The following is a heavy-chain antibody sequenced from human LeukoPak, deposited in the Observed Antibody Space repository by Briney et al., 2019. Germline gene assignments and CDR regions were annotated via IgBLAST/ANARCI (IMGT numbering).Heavy chain of an antibody. V-gene: IGHV3-30-3*02. Sequence: GSSLRLSCAASGFIFSSYAMHWVRQAPGKGLEWLALISYDGSNKYYADSVKGRFTISRDNSKNTLYLQMDSLRAEDTAVYYCAKDVRSDYFDYWGQGTLVTVSS. CDR1: GFIFSSYA. CDR2: ISYDGSNK. CDR3: AKDVRSDYFDY. J-gene: IGHJ4*02.